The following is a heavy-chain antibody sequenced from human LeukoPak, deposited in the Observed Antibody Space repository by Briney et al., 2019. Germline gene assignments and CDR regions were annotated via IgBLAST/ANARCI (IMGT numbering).Heavy chain of an antibody. Sequence: PGGSLRLSCAASGFTFSGSAMHWVRQASGKGLEWVGRIRSKANSYATAYAASVKARCTISRDDSKNTAYLQMNSLKTEDAAVYYCTATYYYGSGSYFTPDYWGQGTLVVVSS. J-gene: IGHJ4*02. CDR3: TATYYYGSGSYFTPDY. CDR1: GFTFSGSA. CDR2: IRSKANSYAT. D-gene: IGHD3-10*01. V-gene: IGHV3-73*01.